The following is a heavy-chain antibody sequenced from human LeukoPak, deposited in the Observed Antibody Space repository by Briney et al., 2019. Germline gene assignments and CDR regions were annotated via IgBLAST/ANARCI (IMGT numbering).Heavy chain of an antibody. V-gene: IGHV3-23*01. D-gene: IGHD5-18*01. CDR1: GFTFSSYA. CDR2: ISGSGGNT. J-gene: IGHJ4*02. Sequence: PGGSLTLSCAASGFTFSSYAMRWVRQAPGRGLEWLSVISGSGGNTYYPDSVKGRFTISRDNSKNTLYLQMNSLRAEDTAVYYCAKAQVTNIYGPGYWGQGTLVTVYS. CDR3: AKAQVTNIYGPGY.